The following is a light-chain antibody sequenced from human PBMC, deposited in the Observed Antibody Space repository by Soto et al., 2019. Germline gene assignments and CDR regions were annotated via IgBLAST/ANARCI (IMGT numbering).Light chain of an antibody. Sequence: EIVLTQSPGTLSLSPGERATLSCRASQSVSSTYLAWYQQKPGQAPRLLIYGASSRATGIPDRFSGSGSGTDFTLTISRLEPEDFAVYFCQQYNDRPPWTFGQGTKV. CDR3: QQYNDRPPWT. V-gene: IGKV3-20*01. CDR1: QSVSSTY. CDR2: GAS. J-gene: IGKJ1*01.